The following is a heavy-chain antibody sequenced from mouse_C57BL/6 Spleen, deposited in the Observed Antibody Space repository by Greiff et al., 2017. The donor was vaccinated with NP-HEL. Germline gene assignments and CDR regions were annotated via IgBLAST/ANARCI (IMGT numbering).Heavy chain of an antibody. CDR2: INPGSGGT. J-gene: IGHJ2*01. CDR3: ARSGHTFDY. Sequence: QVQLQQSGAELVRPGTSVKVSCKASGYAFTNYLIEWVKQRPGQGLEWIGVINPGSGGTNYNEKFKGKATLTADKSSSTAYMQLSSLTSEDSAVYFCARSGHTFDYWGQGTTLTVSS. V-gene: IGHV1-54*01. CDR1: GYAFTNYL. D-gene: IGHD3-3*01.